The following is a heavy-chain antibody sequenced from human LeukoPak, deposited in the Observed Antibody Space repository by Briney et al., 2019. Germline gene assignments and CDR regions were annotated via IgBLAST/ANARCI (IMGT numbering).Heavy chain of an antibody. Sequence: GGSLRLSCVGSGCIFNEYSLNWVRQAPGKGPEWVSYISSRSSTIYYADSVKGRFTISRDNAKNSLYLQMNSLRAEDTAVYYCARDSLEPPEGHFDLWGRGTLVTVSS. CDR3: ARDSLEPPEGHFDL. D-gene: IGHD1-1*01. J-gene: IGHJ2*01. V-gene: IGHV3-48*04. CDR1: GCIFNEYS. CDR2: ISSRSSTI.